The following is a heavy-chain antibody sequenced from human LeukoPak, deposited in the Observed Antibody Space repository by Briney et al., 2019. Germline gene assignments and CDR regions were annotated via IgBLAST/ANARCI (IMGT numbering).Heavy chain of an antibody. CDR1: GFTISKAW. Sequence: GGSLRLSCAASGFTISKAWMSCVRQAPGKGLEWVGRIRSKTDGGSIEYGAPVKGRFNISRDDSKNTLDLQMNTLTTEDTDVYHYTTGRVLWGQGTLVIVSS. CDR3: TTGRVL. V-gene: IGHV3-15*01. CDR2: IRSKTDGGSI. J-gene: IGHJ4*02.